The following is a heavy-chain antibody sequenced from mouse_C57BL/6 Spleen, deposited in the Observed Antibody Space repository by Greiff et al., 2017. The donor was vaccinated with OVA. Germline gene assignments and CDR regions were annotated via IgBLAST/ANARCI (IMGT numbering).Heavy chain of an antibody. CDR1: GFTFSDHY. Sequence: EVQRVESEGGLVQPGSSMKLSCTASGFTFSDHYMAWVRQVPEKGLEWVANINYDGSSTYYLDSLQSRFIISRDNAKNILDLQMSSLKSEDTATYYCAREGDYGYFDVWGTGTTVTVSA. CDR3: AREGDYGYFDV. CDR2: INYDGSST. V-gene: IGHV5-16*01. J-gene: IGHJ1*03.